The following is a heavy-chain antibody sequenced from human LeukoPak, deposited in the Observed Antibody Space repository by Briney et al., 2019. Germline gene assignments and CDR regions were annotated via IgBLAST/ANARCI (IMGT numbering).Heavy chain of an antibody. D-gene: IGHD5-18*01. V-gene: IGHV4-59*01. Sequence: NPSETLSLTCTVSGGSISSYYWSWIRQPPGKGLEWIGYIYYSGSTNYNPSLKSRVTISVDTSKNQFSLKLSSVTAADTAVYYCTTVRVDTAMGARRIFDYWGQGTLVTVSS. CDR1: GGSISSYY. CDR2: IYYSGST. J-gene: IGHJ4*02. CDR3: TTVRVDTAMGARRIFDY.